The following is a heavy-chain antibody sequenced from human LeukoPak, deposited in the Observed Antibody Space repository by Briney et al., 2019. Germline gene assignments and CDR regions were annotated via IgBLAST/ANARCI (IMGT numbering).Heavy chain of an antibody. CDR3: ARCNWNDSRFDP. D-gene: IGHD1-20*01. J-gene: IGHJ5*02. CDR1: GFTFSSYG. CDR2: ISGSGGST. Sequence: QLGGSPRLSCAASGFTFSSYGMSWVRQAPGKGLEWVSAISGSGGSTYYADSVKGRFTISRDNSKNTLYLQMNGLRAEDTAVYYCARCNWNDSRFDPWGQGTLVTVSS. V-gene: IGHV3-23*01.